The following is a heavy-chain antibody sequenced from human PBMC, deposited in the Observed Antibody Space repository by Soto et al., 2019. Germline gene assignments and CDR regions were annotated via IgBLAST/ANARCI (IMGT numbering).Heavy chain of an antibody. CDR1: GFIFSGSA. V-gene: IGHV3-73*01. CDR3: ARGQGAAIGDYYYHGMDV. CDR2: IRSRANNFAT. Sequence: GGSLRLSCAASGFIFSGSAIHWVRQASGKGLEWVGRIRSRANNFATSSAASVKGRFTFSRDDSKNTAYLQMNTLEPEDTAVYYSARGQGAAIGDYYYHGMDVWGQGTTVTVSS. D-gene: IGHD2-2*02. J-gene: IGHJ6*02.